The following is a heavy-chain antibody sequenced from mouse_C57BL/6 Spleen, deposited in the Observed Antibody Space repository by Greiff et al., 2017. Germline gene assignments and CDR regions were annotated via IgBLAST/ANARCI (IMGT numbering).Heavy chain of an antibody. J-gene: IGHJ2*03. CDR1: GFTFSSYG. CDR3: ARQGYSNYWYDFDY. D-gene: IGHD2-5*01. Sequence: VQLKESGGDLVKPGGSLKLSCAASGFTFSSYGMSWVRQTPDKRLEWVATISSGGSYTYYPDSVKGRFTISRDNAKNTLYLQMSSLKSEDTAMYYCARQGYSNYWYDFDYWGQGT. V-gene: IGHV5-6*01. CDR2: ISSGGSYT.